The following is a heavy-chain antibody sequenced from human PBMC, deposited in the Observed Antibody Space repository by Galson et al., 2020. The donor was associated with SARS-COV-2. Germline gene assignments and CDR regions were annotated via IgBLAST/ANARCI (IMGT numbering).Heavy chain of an antibody. CDR1: GFTVSSDY. CDR3: ARDPGLRNGMVL. J-gene: IGHJ6*02. Sequence: GGSLRLSCAASGFTVSSDYMSWVRQAPGKGLEWVSVTYSAGDTYYADSVKGRFTISRDSSKNTLYLQMNSLRADDTAVYFCARDPGLRNGMVLWGHGTTVTVSS. V-gene: IGHV3-53*01. CDR2: TYSAGDT.